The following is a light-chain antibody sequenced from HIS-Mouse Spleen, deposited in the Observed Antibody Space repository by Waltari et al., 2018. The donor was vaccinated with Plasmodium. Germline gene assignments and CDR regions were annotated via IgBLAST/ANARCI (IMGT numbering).Light chain of an antibody. Sequence: SYELTQPPSVSVSPGQTARLTCSCNAFPTKYAYWYQQKSGQAPVLVIYEDSKRPYGIPERFSGSSSGTMATLTISGAQVEDEADYYCYSTDSSGNHRVFGGGTKLTVL. V-gene: IGLV3-10*01. CDR2: EDS. CDR3: YSTDSSGNHRV. J-gene: IGLJ3*02. CDR1: AFPTKY.